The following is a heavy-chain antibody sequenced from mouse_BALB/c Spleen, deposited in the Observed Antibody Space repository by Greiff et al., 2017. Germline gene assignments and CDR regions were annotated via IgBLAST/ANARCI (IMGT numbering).Heavy chain of an antibody. V-gene: IGHV3-8*02. Sequence: EVKVVESGPSLVKPSQTLSLTCSVTGDSITSGYWNWIRKFPGNKLEYMGYISYSGSTYYNPSLKSRISITRDTSKNQYYLQLNSVTTEDTATYYCARYYDGYYDYAMDYWGQGTSVTVAS. D-gene: IGHD2-3*01. J-gene: IGHJ4*01. CDR2: ISYSGST. CDR3: ARYYDGYYDYAMDY. CDR1: GDSITSGY.